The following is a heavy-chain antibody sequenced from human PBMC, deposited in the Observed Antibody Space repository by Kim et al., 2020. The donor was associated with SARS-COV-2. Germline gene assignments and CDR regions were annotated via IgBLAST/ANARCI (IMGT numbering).Heavy chain of an antibody. Sequence: SETLSLTCTVSGGSISSGGYYWSWIRQHPGKGLEWIGYIYYCGSTYYNPSLKSRVTISVDTSKNQFSLKLSSVTAADTAVYYCARVKVVLGTYGMDVWGQGTTVTVSS. V-gene: IGHV4-31*03. CDR3: ARVKVVLGTYGMDV. J-gene: IGHJ6*02. CDR1: GGSISSGGYY. CDR2: IYYCGST. D-gene: IGHD2-8*02.